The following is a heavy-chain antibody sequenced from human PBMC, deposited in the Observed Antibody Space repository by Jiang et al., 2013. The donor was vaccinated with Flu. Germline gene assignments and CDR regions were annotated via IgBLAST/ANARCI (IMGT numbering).Heavy chain of an antibody. Sequence: KPTQTLTLTCTFSGFSLSTSGVGVGWIRQPPGKALEWLALIYWNDDKRYSPSLKSRLTITKDTSKNQVVLTMTNMDPVDTATYYCAHSQMVRGAPYYFDYWGQGTLVTVSS. V-gene: IGHV2-5*01. CDR2: IYWNDDK. CDR1: GFSLSTSGVG. D-gene: IGHD3-10*01. J-gene: IGHJ4*02. CDR3: AHSQMVRGAPYYFDY.